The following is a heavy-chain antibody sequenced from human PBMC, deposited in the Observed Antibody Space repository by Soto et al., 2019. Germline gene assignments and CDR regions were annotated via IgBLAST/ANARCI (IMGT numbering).Heavy chain of an antibody. V-gene: IGHV1-18*01. CDR1: GYTFTNHG. J-gene: IGHJ4*02. CDR2: TSGHNGNT. CDR3: ARDLYPLAYYFDY. Sequence: QVQLVQSGAEVQKPGASVKVSCKASGYTFTNHGISWVRQAHEQGLEWLGWTSGHNGNTKYAQRLQDRVTMTTVTSTSTAYMELRSLKSDDTAVYYCARDLYPLAYYFDYWGQGTLVTVSA.